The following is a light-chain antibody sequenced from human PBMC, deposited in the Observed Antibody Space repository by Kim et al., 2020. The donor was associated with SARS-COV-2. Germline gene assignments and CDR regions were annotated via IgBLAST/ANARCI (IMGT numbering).Light chain of an antibody. J-gene: IGKJ1*01. CDR2: AAS. Sequence: ASVGDRVTITCRASQSVSRHLNWYQQKPGKAPKLLIYAASSLQSGVPSRFSGSGSGTDFTLTISSLQPEDFATYYCQQSDNTPRTFGQGTKVEIK. CDR1: QSVSRH. V-gene: IGKV1-39*01. CDR3: QQSDNTPRT.